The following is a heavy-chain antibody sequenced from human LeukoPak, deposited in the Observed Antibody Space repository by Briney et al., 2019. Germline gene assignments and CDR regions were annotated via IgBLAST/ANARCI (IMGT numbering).Heavy chain of an antibody. J-gene: IGHJ4*02. D-gene: IGHD3-10*01. CDR1: GGTFSSYA. V-gene: IGHV1-69*04. CDR3: ARVGVRGVIITDY. Sequence: ASVKVSCKASGGTFSSYAISWVRQAPGQGLEWMGRIIPILGIANYAQKFQGRVTITADKSTSTAYMELSSLRSEDTAVYYCARVGVRGVIITDYWGQGTLVTVSS. CDR2: IIPILGIA.